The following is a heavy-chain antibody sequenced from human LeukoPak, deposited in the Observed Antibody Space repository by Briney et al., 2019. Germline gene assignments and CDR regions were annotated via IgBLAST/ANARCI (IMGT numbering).Heavy chain of an antibody. CDR1: GDSVSSNSAA. CDR2: TYYRSKWYN. J-gene: IGHJ4*02. D-gene: IGHD3-3*01. CDR3: AAYYDFWSGYRFDY. V-gene: IGHV6-1*01. Sequence: SQTLSLTCAISGDSVSSNSAAWNWIRQSPSRGLEWQGRTYYRSKWYNDYAVSVKSRVTINPDTSKNQFSLQLNSVTPEDTAVYYCAAYYDFWSGYRFDYWGQGTLITVSS.